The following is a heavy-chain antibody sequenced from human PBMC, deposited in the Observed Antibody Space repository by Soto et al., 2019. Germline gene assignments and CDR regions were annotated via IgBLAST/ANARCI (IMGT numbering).Heavy chain of an antibody. V-gene: IGHV3-30*04. D-gene: IGHD6-19*01. Sequence: QVQLVESGGGVVQPGRSLRLSCAASGFTFSSYAMHWVRQAPGKGLEWVAVISYDGSNKYYADSVKGRFTISRDNSKNTLYLQMNSLRAEDTAVYYCAKDQIAVHGVYYYGMDVWGQGTTVTVSS. J-gene: IGHJ6*02. CDR3: AKDQIAVHGVYYYGMDV. CDR1: GFTFSSYA. CDR2: ISYDGSNK.